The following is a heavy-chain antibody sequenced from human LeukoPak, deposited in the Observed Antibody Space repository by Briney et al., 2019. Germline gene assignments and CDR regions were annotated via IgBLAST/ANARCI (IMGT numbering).Heavy chain of an antibody. J-gene: IGHJ4*02. V-gene: IGHV3-74*01. CDR2: INSDGSST. Sequence: PGGSLRLSCAASGFTFSSYWMHWVRQAPGKGLVWVSRINSDGSSTSYADSVKGRFTISRDNAKNTLYLQMSSLRAEDTAVYYCARGSPIYSYVFDYWGQGTLVTVSS. CDR3: ARGSPIYSYVFDY. D-gene: IGHD5-18*01. CDR1: GFTFSSYW.